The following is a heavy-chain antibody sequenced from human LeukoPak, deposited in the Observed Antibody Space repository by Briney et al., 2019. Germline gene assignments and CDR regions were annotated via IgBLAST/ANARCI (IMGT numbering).Heavy chain of an antibody. CDR2: IYSGGNI. CDR1: GFTVSSTY. J-gene: IGHJ4*02. D-gene: IGHD2-15*01. Sequence: TGGSLRLSCAASGFTVSSTYMGWVRQAPGKGLEWVSVIYSGGNIYYIDSVKGRFTISRDTSKNTLYLQMNSLRVEDTAVYFCASRHCSGGGCYFAGADPFDYWGQGTLVTVSS. V-gene: IGHV3-53*01. CDR3: ASRHCSGGGCYFAGADPFDY.